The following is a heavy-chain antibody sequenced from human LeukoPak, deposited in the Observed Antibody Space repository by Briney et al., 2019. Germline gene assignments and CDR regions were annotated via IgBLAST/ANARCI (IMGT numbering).Heavy chain of an antibody. V-gene: IGHV3-30*03. J-gene: IGHJ4*02. CDR3: ARDCGGGSCYSDY. Sequence: GGSLRLSCAASGFTFSSYGMHWVRQAPGKGLEWVAVISYDGSNKYYADSVKGRFTISRDNSKNTLYLQMNSLRAEDTAVYYCARDCGGGSCYSDYWGQGTLVTVSS. CDR2: ISYDGSNK. CDR1: GFTFSSYG. D-gene: IGHD2-15*01.